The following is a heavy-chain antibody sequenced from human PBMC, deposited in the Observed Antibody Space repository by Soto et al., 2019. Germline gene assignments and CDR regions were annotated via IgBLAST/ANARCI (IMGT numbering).Heavy chain of an antibody. CDR3: ARMHMITFGGVIVSAPFDY. CDR2: IDWDDDK. J-gene: IGHJ4*02. V-gene: IGHV2-70*11. Sequence: ESGPTLVNPTQTLTLTCTFSGFSLSTSEMCVSWNRQPPGKALEWLARIDWDDDKYYSTSLKTRLTISKDTSKNQVVLTMTNMDPVDTATYYCARMHMITFGGVIVSAPFDYWGQGTLVTVSS. CDR1: GFSLSTSEMC. D-gene: IGHD3-16*02.